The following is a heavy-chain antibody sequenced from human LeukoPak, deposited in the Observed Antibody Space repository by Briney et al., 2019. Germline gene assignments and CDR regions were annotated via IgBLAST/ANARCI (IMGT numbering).Heavy chain of an antibody. J-gene: IGHJ6*03. V-gene: IGHV1-18*01. CDR3: ARGGILAYYYYDSSCYFFERSDYYYYMDV. D-gene: IGHD3-22*01. CDR1: GYTFTSYG. CDR2: ISAYNGNT. Sequence: GASVKVSCKASGYTFTSYGISWVRQAPGQGLEWMGWISAYNGNTNYAQKLQGRVTMTTDTSTSTAYMELRSLRSDDTAVYYCARGGILAYYYYDSSCYFFERSDYYYYMDVWGKGTTVTVSS.